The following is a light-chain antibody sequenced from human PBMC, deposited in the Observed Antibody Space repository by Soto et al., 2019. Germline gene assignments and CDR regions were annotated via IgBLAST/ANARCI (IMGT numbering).Light chain of an antibody. CDR2: DDN. CDR3: GSWDSSLFSFV. J-gene: IGLJ1*01. CDR1: SSNIGGNS. V-gene: IGLV1-51*01. Sequence: SVLTQPPSVSAAPGQKVTISCSGSSSNIGGNSVSWYQQLPGTAPKLLIYDDNKRPSGIPDRFSGSKSGTSATLGITGFQTGDEADYYCGSWDSSLFSFVFGPGTKVTVL.